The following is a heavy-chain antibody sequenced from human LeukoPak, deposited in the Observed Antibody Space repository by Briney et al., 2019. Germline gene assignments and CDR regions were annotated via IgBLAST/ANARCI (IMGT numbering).Heavy chain of an antibody. CDR1: GFTFDDYA. D-gene: IGHD3-3*01. CDR2: ISWNSGSI. V-gene: IGHV3-9*03. Sequence: GGSLRLSCAAPGFTFDDYAMHWVRQAPGKGLEWVSGISWNSGSIGYADSVKGRFTISRDNAKNSLYLQMNSLRAEDMALYYCAKSRFLEWLSPSYFDYWGQGTLVTVSS. CDR3: AKSRFLEWLSPSYFDY. J-gene: IGHJ4*02.